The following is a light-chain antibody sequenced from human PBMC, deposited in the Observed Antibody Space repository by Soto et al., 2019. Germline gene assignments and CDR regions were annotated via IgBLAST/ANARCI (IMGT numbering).Light chain of an antibody. CDR3: SSYTSSSTPGV. CDR2: EVS. Sequence: QSVLTQPASVSGSPGQSITISCTGTSSDVGGYNYVSWYQQHPGKAPKLMIYEVSNWPSGVSNRFSGSKSGNTASLTISGLQAEDEADYYCSSYTSSSTPGVFGGGTQLTVL. CDR1: SSDVGGYNY. V-gene: IGLV2-14*01. J-gene: IGLJ2*01.